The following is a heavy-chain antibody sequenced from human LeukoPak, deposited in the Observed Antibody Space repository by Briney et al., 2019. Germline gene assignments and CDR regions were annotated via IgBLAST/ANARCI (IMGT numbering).Heavy chain of an antibody. Sequence: SETLSLTCTVSGGSVNSGSYYWNWIRQPPGKGLEWIGYIYYSGSTNYNPSLKSRVTISVDASKNQFSLKLSSVTAADTAVYYCARAAYSGSYHSDYWGQGTLVTVSS. CDR3: ARAAYSGSYHSDY. V-gene: IGHV4-61*01. D-gene: IGHD1-26*01. CDR2: IYYSGST. J-gene: IGHJ4*02. CDR1: GGSVNSGSYY.